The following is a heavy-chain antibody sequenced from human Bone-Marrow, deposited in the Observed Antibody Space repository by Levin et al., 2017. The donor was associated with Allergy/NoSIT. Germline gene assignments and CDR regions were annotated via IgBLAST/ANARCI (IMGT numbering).Heavy chain of an antibody. CDR2: ISGNSHYV. D-gene: IGHD6-19*01. J-gene: IGHJ6*02. V-gene: IGHV3-21*06. Sequence: GESLTISCRGSGFDFNTHDMNWVRQAPGQGLEWVSSISGNSHYVYYADSVKGRFSISRDNAKNSMFLHMNSLRVEDTAVYYCARSQGRSGWSYYYYGMDVWGRGTTLTVSS. CDR3: ARSQGRSGWSYYYYGMDV. CDR1: GFDFNTHD.